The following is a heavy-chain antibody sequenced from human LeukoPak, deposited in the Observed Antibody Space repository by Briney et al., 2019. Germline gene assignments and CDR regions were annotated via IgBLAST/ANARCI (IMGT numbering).Heavy chain of an antibody. Sequence: GGSLRLSCVVSGITFSGYSMIWVRQAPGKGLEWVGRIKSKTDGGTIDYAAPVNARFIISRDDSKDTLYLQMNTLKTEDTAMYYCTADTSPPYGMDVWGQGTTVTVSS. J-gene: IGHJ6*02. CDR1: GITFSGYS. V-gene: IGHV3-15*01. CDR3: TADTSPPYGMDV. CDR2: IKSKTDGGTI.